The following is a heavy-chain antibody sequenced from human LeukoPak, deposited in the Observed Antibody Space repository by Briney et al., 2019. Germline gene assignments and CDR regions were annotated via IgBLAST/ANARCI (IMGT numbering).Heavy chain of an antibody. Sequence: GESLRLSCAASGFTFSSYAMSWVRQAPGKGLEWVSAISGSGGSTYYADSVKGRFTISRDNSKNTLYLQMNSLRAEDTAVYYCAKISYYYDSSGSDYWGQGTLVTVSS. CDR1: GFTFSSYA. J-gene: IGHJ4*02. CDR3: AKISYYYDSSGSDY. V-gene: IGHV3-23*01. CDR2: ISGSGGST. D-gene: IGHD3-22*01.